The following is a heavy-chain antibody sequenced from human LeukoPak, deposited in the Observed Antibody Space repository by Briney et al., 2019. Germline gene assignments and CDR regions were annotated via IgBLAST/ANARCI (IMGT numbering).Heavy chain of an antibody. CDR3: AREEPGDLGQAFHY. D-gene: IGHD7-27*01. V-gene: IGHV3-30*04. J-gene: IGHJ4*02. Sequence: GGSLRLSCAASGFTFSSYAMHWVRQAPGKGLEWVAVISYDGSNKYYADSVKGRFTISRDNSKNTLYLQMNSLRAEDTAMYYCAREEPGDLGQAFHYWGQGTLVTVSS. CDR2: ISYDGSNK. CDR1: GFTFSSYA.